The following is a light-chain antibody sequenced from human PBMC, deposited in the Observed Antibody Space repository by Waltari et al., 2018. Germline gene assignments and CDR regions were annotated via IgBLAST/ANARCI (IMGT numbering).Light chain of an antibody. Sequence: DIVITQSPATLSVSPGERATLSCRASQGVSANLAWYQQKPGQAPRLLIYGASTRATGIPARFSGSGSGTEFTLTISSPQSEDFAVYYCQQYSKRPLTFGGGTKVEIK. J-gene: IGKJ4*01. CDR3: QQYSKRPLT. V-gene: IGKV3-15*01. CDR2: GAS. CDR1: QGVSAN.